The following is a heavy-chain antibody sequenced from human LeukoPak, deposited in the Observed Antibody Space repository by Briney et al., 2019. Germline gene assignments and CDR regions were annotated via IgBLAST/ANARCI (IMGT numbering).Heavy chain of an antibody. CDR2: IDANNGDT. J-gene: IGHJ4*02. CDR3: ARDPSSVTLYFFDY. CDR1: GYTFRGNY. V-gene: IGHV1-2*02. Sequence: ASVKISCKASGYTFRGNYIHWLRQAPGQGLECMGWIDANNGDTKSAQKFQGRATMSRDTSISTAYMDLSSLSPDDAAVYYCARDPSSVTLYFFDYWGQGTLVTVSS. D-gene: IGHD4-11*01.